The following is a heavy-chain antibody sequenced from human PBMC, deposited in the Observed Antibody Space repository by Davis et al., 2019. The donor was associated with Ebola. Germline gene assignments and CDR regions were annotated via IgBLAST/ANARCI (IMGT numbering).Heavy chain of an antibody. CDR2: INPNSGGT. CDR3: AKGRGSWEAPAFDI. D-gene: IGHD3-10*01. V-gene: IGHV1-2*02. CDR1: GYTFTGYY. Sequence: ASVKVSCKASGYTFTGYYMHWVRQAPGQGLEWMGWINPNSGGTNYAQKFQGRVTMTRDTSTSTVYMELSSLRSEDTAVYYCAKGRGSWEAPAFDIWGQGTMVTVSS. J-gene: IGHJ3*02.